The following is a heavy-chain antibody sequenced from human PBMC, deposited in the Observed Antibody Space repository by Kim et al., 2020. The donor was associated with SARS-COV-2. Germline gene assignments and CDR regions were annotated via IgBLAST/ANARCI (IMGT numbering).Heavy chain of an antibody. V-gene: IGHV3-48*02. D-gene: IGHD3-10*01. J-gene: IGHJ6*02. CDR1: EFSFSSYS. Sequence: GGSLRLSCAASEFSFSSYSMNWVRQAPGKGLEWVSYISRSSSTINYADSVKGRFTISRDDAKKSLYLQMNCLRDEDTAVYYCARGFSDLGYNYYYMDVWGQGTTVTVSS. CDR3: ARGFSDLGYNYYYMDV. CDR2: ISRSSSTI.